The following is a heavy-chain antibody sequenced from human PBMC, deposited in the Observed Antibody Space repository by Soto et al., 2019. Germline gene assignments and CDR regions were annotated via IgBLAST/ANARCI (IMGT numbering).Heavy chain of an antibody. CDR2: TFPIDSNV. D-gene: IGHD1-26*01. V-gene: IGHV5-51*01. Sequence: PGESLKISCKVSGYHFAAYWIGWVRHMPGKGLEWMGITFPIDSNVKYSPSFQGQVTISADKSINTAYLQWDSLKASDTAMYYCARERDGVFDYWGQGTLVTVSS. CDR1: GYHFAAYW. J-gene: IGHJ4*02. CDR3: ARERDGVFDY.